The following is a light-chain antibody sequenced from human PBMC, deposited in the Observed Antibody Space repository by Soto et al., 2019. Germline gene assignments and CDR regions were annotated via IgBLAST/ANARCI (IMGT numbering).Light chain of an antibody. CDR1: QTISRN. CDR2: VES. J-gene: IGKJ2*01. CDR3: QQSYSTPYT. V-gene: IGKV1-39*01. Sequence: DIQLTRSPSSLTASVGDRVTITCRASQTISRNLKRYQQKPGKAPELLIYVESNLQRGVPSRFSGRGSGTDCTLTISSLQPEDFASYYCQQSYSTPYTFGQGTKVDI.